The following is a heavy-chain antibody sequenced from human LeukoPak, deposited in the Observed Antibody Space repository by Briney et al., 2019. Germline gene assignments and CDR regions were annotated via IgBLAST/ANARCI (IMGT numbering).Heavy chain of an antibody. V-gene: IGHV3-30*04. D-gene: IGHD6-19*01. CDR2: ISYDGSNK. CDR3: AREGSSGGGDY. J-gene: IGHJ4*02. CDR1: GVTCSGYA. Sequence: GRTLGNSTTDSGVTCSGYALNWVRQAPGKEMKWVAVISYDGSNKYYADSVKGRFTISRDNSKNTLYLQMNSLRAEDTAVYYCAREGSSGGGDYWGQGTLVTVSS.